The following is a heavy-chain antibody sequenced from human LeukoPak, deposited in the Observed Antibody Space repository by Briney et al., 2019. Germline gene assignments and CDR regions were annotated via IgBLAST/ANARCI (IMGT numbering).Heavy chain of an antibody. Sequence: GASVKVSCKASGYTFTGYYMHWVRQATGQGLEWMGWMNPNSGNTGYAQKFQGRVTMTRNTSISTAYMELSSLRSEDTAVYYCARGLRAVYYYYYYYMDVWGKGTTVTISS. V-gene: IGHV1-8*02. J-gene: IGHJ6*03. CDR1: GYTFTGYY. CDR2: MNPNSGNT. D-gene: IGHD1-14*01. CDR3: ARGLRAVYYYYYYYMDV.